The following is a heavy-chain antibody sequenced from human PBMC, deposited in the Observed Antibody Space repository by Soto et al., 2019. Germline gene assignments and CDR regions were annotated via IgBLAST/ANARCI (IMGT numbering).Heavy chain of an antibody. D-gene: IGHD5-18*01. CDR3: ANQFVDTAMYYYYYGMDV. Sequence: ESGGGVVQPGRSLRLSCAASGFTFSSYGMHWVRQAPGKGLEWVAVISYDGSNKYYADSVKGRFTISRDNSKNTLYLQMNSLRAEDTAVYYCANQFVDTAMYYYYYGMDVWGQGTTVTVSS. CDR1: GFTFSSYG. CDR2: ISYDGSNK. V-gene: IGHV3-30*18. J-gene: IGHJ6*02.